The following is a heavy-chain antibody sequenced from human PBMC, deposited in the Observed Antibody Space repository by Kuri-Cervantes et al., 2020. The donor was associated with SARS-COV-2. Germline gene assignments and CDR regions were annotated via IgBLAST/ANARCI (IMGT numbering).Heavy chain of an antibody. CDR2: INPSGGST. D-gene: IGHD3-9*01. J-gene: IGHJ5*02. CDR1: GYTFTSYY. CDR3: ARGHYDILTGIEQGFDP. V-gene: IGHV1-46*01. Sequence: ASVKVSCKASGYTFTSYYMHWVRQAPGQGLEWMGIINPSGGSTSYAQKFQGRVTMTRDTSTSTVYMELRSLRSDDTAVYYCARGHYDILTGIEQGFDPWGQGTLVTVSS.